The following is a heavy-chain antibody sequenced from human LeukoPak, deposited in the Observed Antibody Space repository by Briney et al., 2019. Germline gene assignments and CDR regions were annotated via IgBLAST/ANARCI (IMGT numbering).Heavy chain of an antibody. V-gene: IGHV4-59*08. CDR3: ARRRAEKATIMEGNWFDP. Sequence: PSETLSLTCTVSGGSMSSYYWGWIRQPPGKGLEWIGYIYYSGSTNYNPSLKSRVTISVDTSKNQFSLKLSSVTAADTAVYYCARRRAEKATIMEGNWFDPWGQGTLVTVSS. CDR2: IYYSGST. CDR1: GGSMSSYY. D-gene: IGHD5-24*01. J-gene: IGHJ5*02.